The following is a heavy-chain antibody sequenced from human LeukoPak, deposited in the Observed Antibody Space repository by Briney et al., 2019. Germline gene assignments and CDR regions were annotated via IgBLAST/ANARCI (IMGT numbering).Heavy chain of an antibody. CDR3: ARERSIAAAQSWFDP. V-gene: IGHV6-1*01. J-gene: IGHJ5*02. CDR2: TCYRSKWYN. D-gene: IGHD6-13*01. CDR1: GDSVSSNSAT. Sequence: SQTLSLTCAISGDSVSSNSATWTWIRQSPSRGLEWLGRTCYRSKWYNEYAESVKSRITINPDTSKNQFSLQVNSVTPDDTAVYYCARERSIAAAQSWFDPWGQGTLVTVSS.